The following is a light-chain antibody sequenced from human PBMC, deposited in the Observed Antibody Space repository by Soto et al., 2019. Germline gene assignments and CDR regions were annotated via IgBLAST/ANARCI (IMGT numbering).Light chain of an antibody. CDR3: SSYTSSRTLV. CDR2: EVS. V-gene: IGLV2-14*01. CDR1: SSDVGAYNY. Sequence: QSVLTQPASVSGSPGQSITISCTGTSSDVGAYNYVSWYQQHPGRAPKLMIYEVSYRPSGVSNRFSGSKSANTASLTISGLQSEDVSDYYCSSYTSSRTLVFGTGTKVTVL. J-gene: IGLJ1*01.